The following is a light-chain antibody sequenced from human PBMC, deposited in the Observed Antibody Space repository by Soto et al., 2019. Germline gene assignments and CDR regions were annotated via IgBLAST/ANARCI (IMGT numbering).Light chain of an antibody. V-gene: IGKV3D-15*01. CDR2: GAS. J-gene: IGKJ4*01. CDR3: QQYNNWPLT. Sequence: TQSPCTLSLSTGERATLSCMASQSVINSYLAWYQQKPGQAPRLLLYGASTRATGFPARFSGSGSGTEFTLTISSLQSEDFAVYYCQQYNNWPLTFGGGTQVDIK. CDR1: QSVINSY.